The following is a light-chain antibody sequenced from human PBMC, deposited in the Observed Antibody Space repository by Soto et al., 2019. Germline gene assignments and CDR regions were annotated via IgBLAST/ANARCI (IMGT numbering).Light chain of an antibody. Sequence: DIVMTQSPDSLAVSLGERATINCKSSQSVLYSSNNKNYLAWYQQKPGQPPKLLIYWASTRESGVPDRFSGSGSGTDFTLTISSLQAEDVAVYYCQQWATFGQGPKVEIK. CDR3: QQWAT. CDR2: WAS. J-gene: IGKJ1*01. CDR1: QSVLYSSNNKNY. V-gene: IGKV4-1*01.